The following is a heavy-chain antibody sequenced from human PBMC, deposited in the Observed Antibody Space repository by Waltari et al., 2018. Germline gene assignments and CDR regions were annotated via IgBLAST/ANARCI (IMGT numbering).Heavy chain of an antibody. J-gene: IGHJ4*02. V-gene: IGHV1-18*01. D-gene: IGHD3-10*01. Sequence: QVQLVQSGAEVKKPGASVKVSCKASGYTFTSYGISWVRQAPGHGLEWMGWISAYNGNTNYAQKLQGRVTMTTDTSTSTAYMELRSLRSDDTAVYYCARDTGGYYYGSGSYYNPHYWGQGTLVTVSS. CDR2: ISAYNGNT. CDR1: GYTFTSYG. CDR3: ARDTGGYYYGSGSYYNPHY.